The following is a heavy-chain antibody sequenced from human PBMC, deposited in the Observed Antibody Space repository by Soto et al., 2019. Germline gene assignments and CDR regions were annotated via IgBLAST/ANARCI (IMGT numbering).Heavy chain of an antibody. CDR1: GFTVSNNY. Sequence: EVQVVETGGGMIQPGGSLRLSCAASGFTVSNNYMSWVRQAPGRGLEWVSLIYSGGSTYYADSVKGRFTISRDNSKNTLYLQMNSLRAEDTAVYYCARYSSLEYWGQGTLVTVSS. D-gene: IGHD6-13*01. J-gene: IGHJ4*02. CDR3: ARYSSLEY. V-gene: IGHV3-53*02. CDR2: IYSGGST.